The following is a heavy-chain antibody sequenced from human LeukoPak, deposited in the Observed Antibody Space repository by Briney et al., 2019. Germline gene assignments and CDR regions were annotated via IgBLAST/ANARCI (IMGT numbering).Heavy chain of an antibody. V-gene: IGHV3-23*01. CDR1: GFTFSSYA. CDR2: ISGSGGST. D-gene: IGHD1-26*01. Sequence: GGSLRLSCAASGFTFSSYAISWVRQAPGKGLEWVSSISGSGGSTYYADSVKGRFTISRDNSKNALYLQMNSLRAEDTAVYYCAKGAGGSYSTDFDSWGQGTLVTVSS. CDR3: AKGAGGSYSTDFDS. J-gene: IGHJ4*02.